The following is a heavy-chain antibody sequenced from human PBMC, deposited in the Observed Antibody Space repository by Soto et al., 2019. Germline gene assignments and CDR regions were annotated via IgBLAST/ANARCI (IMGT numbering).Heavy chain of an antibody. Sequence: QLQLQESGPRLVKPSETLSLTCAVSGGSISSSNFYWGWLRQSPGKGLEWIGSIHHGGSTYYNPSLTSRITISVDTSKSQFSLNLSSVTAADTAVYFCAKDASCYSCGAWGQGVPVTVSS. CDR3: AKDASCYSCGA. J-gene: IGHJ4*02. CDR2: IHHGGST. CDR1: GGSISSSNFY. D-gene: IGHD2-15*01. V-gene: IGHV4-39*01.